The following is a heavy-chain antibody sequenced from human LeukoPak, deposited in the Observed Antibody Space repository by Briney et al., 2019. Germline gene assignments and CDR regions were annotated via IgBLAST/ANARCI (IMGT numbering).Heavy chain of an antibody. J-gene: IGHJ4*02. CDR1: GYSISSGYY. Sequence: PSETLSLTYTVSGYSISSGYYWGWIRQPPGKGLEWIGSIYHSGSTYYNPSLKSRVTISVDTSKNQFSLKLSSVTAADTAVYYCARGGWLSEYYFDYWGQGTLVTVSS. CDR2: IYHSGST. D-gene: IGHD3-22*01. V-gene: IGHV4-38-2*02. CDR3: ARGGWLSEYYFDY.